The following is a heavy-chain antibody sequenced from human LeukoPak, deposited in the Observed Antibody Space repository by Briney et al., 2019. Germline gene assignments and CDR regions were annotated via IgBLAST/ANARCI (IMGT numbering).Heavy chain of an antibody. V-gene: IGHV1-2*02. J-gene: IGHJ4*02. CDR1: GYTFTGYY. CDR2: INPNSGGT. Sequence: ASVKVSCKASGYTFTGYYMHWVRQAPGQGLEWMGWINPNSGGTNYAQKFQGRVTMTRDTSISTAYMELSRLRSDDTAVYYCASTAFWSGYSNGADSDYWGQGTLVTVSS. CDR3: ASTAFWSGYSNGADSDY. D-gene: IGHD3-3*01.